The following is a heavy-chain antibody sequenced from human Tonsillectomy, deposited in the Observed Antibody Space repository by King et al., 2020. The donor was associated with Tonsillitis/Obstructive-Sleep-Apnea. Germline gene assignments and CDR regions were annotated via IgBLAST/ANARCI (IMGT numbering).Heavy chain of an antibody. Sequence: VQLQESGPGLVKPSETLSLTCTVSGGSISSYYWSWIRQPPGKGLEWIGYIYYSGSTNYNPSLKSRVTISVDTSKNQISLKLSSVTAADTALYHCARQRGFCSSTSCLSWFDPWGQGTLVTVSS. J-gene: IGHJ5*02. CDR3: ARQRGFCSSTSCLSWFDP. D-gene: IGHD2-2*01. V-gene: IGHV4-59*01. CDR2: IYYSGST. CDR1: GGSISSYY.